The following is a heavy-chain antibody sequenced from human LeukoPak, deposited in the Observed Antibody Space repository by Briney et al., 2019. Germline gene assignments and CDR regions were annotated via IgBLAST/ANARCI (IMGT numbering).Heavy chain of an antibody. CDR1: GFTFSSYA. D-gene: IGHD6-13*01. CDR2: ISGSGGST. V-gene: IGHV3-23*01. CDR3: ARGPYSSSWYLPRPHYFDY. J-gene: IGHJ4*02. Sequence: GRSLRLSCAASGFTFSSYAMSWVRQAPGKGLEWVSAISGSGGSTYYADSVKGRFTISRDNSKNTLYLQMNSLRAEDTAVYYCARGPYSSSWYLPRPHYFDYWGQGTLVTVSS.